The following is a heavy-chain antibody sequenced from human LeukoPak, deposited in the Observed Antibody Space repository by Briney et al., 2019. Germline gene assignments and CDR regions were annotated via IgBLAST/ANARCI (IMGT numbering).Heavy chain of an antibody. V-gene: IGHV3-23*01. Sequence: PGGSLRLSCAASGFTFDNYAMNWVRQAPGKGLGWVSTSGTGSRIYYADSVKGRFIISRDNSKNTFYLQMNSLRAEDTALYHCAKDLDDILSGYWGMDVWGQGTTVTVSS. J-gene: IGHJ6*02. CDR3: AKDLDDILSGYWGMDV. CDR2: SGTGSRI. CDR1: GFTFDNYA. D-gene: IGHD3-9*01.